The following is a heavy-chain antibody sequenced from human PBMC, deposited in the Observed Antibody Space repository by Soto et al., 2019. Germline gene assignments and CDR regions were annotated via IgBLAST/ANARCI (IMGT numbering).Heavy chain of an antibody. J-gene: IGHJ3*02. V-gene: IGHV3-23*01. Sequence: GGSLRLSCTASGFIFSTYAMNWVRQSPGEGLEWVSAISGSGGSTYYADSVKGRFTISRDNSVNTLYLQMNSLRTEDTAVYYCAHPRGYGIFDAVDIWGQGTMVTVSS. CDR3: AHPRGYGIFDAVDI. CDR2: ISGSGGST. D-gene: IGHD4-17*01. CDR1: GFIFSTYA.